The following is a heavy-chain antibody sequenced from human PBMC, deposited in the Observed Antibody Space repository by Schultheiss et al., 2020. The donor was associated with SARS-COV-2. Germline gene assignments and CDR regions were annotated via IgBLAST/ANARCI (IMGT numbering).Heavy chain of an antibody. CDR2: ISYDGGAK. D-gene: IGHD5-18*01. CDR1: GITFSTHG. J-gene: IGHJ4*02. Sequence: RGSLRLSCAASGITFSTHGMHWVRQAPGKGLEWVALISYDGGAKYYADSVKGRFFISRDNSKKTLYLQMNSLRAEDTAVYYCTKDQGYSYTYYFDYWGQGTLVTVSS. V-gene: IGHV3-30*18. CDR3: TKDQGYSYTYYFDY.